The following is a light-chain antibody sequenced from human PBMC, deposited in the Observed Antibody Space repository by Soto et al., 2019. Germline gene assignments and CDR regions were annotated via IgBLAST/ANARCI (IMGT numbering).Light chain of an antibody. CDR2: GAS. Sequence: EIVLTQSPGTLSLSPGDRATLSCRASQTITSTYLAWYQQKPGQAPRLLIFGASNRVSGIPHRFSGSGSVTDFTLTINRLETEDSAVYDCQQYGTSPPVAFGQGTKVKIK. CDR3: QQYGTSPPVA. J-gene: IGKJ2*01. V-gene: IGKV3-20*01. CDR1: QTITSTY.